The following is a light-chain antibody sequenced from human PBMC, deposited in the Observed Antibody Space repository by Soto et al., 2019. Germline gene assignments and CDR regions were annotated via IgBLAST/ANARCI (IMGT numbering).Light chain of an antibody. J-gene: IGLJ2*01. CDR1: SSNIGAGYD. CDR2: GNS. Sequence: QSVLTQPPSVSGAPGQRVTISCTGSSSNIGAGYDVHWYQQLPGTAPKLLIYGNSNRPSGVPDRFSGSKSGTSASLAITGLQAEDEADYYCQFYDSRLRVVFGGGTKLTGL. CDR3: QFYDSRLRVV. V-gene: IGLV1-40*01.